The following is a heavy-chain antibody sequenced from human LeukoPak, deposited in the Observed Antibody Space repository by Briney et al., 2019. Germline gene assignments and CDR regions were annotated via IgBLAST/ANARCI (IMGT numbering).Heavy chain of an antibody. CDR1: GFTFSSYA. CDR3: ARSSGSRPGQGYWYFDL. D-gene: IGHD1-26*01. Sequence: GGSLRLSCAASGFTFSSYAMHWVRQAPGKGLEWVAVISYDGSNKYYADSVKGRFTISRDNSKNTLYLQMNSLRAEDTAVYYCARSSGSRPGQGYWYFDLWGRGTLVTVSS. J-gene: IGHJ2*01. V-gene: IGHV3-30-3*01. CDR2: ISYDGSNK.